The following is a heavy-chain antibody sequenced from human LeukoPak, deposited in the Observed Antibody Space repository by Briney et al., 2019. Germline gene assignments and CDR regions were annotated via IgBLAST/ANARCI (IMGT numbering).Heavy chain of an antibody. J-gene: IGHJ5*02. D-gene: IGHD6-13*01. CDR3: ARVAAAGLNWFNP. Sequence: PGGSLRLSCAASGFTFSDYYMSWIRQAPGKGLEWVSYISSSGSTIYYADSVKSRFTISRDNAKNSLYLQMNSLRAEDTAVYYCARVAAAGLNWFNPWGQGTLVTVSS. V-gene: IGHV3-11*01. CDR2: ISSSGSTI. CDR1: GFTFSDYY.